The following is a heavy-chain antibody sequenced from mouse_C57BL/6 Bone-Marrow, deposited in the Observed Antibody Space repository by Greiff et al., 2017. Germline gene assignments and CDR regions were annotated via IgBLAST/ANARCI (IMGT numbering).Heavy chain of an antibody. V-gene: IGHV1-59*01. CDR2: IDPSDSYT. D-gene: IGHD2-14*01. CDR1: GYTFTSYW. J-gene: IGHJ2*01. Sequence: VQLQQPGAELVRPGTSVKLSCKASGYTFTSYWMHWVKQRPGQGLAWIGVIDPSDSYTNYNQKFKGKATLTVDTSSSTAYMQLSRLTSEDAAVYYCARGGGNYFDYWGQGTTLTVSS. CDR3: ARGGGNYFDY.